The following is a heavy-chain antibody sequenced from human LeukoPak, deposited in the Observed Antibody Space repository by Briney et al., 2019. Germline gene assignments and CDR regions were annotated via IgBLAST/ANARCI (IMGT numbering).Heavy chain of an antibody. CDR1: GYTFTGYY. CDR2: INPNSGGT. Sequence: GASVKVSCKASGYTFTGYYMHWVRQAPGQGLEWMGWINPNSGGTNYAQKFQGRVTMTRDTSISTAYMELSRLRSDDTAVYYCARAIRSNDFWSGYYTSWGQGTLVTVSS. J-gene: IGHJ5*02. D-gene: IGHD3-3*01. V-gene: IGHV1-2*02. CDR3: ARAIRSNDFWSGYYTS.